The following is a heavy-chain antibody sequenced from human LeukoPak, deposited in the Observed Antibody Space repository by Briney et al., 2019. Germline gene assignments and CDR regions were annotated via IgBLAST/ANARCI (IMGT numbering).Heavy chain of an antibody. CDR3: ARDSCSNSCYMNYYGMDV. V-gene: IGHV3-48*03. D-gene: IGHD2-2*02. CDR2: ISTSGSTI. Sequence: PGGSLRLSCAASGFTFSSYEMNWVRQAPGKGLEWFSYISTSGSTIYYADSVKRRFTISRAKSKNSLYMQMNSLRGEDTAVYYCARDSCSNSCYMNYYGMDVWGQGTTVTVSS. CDR1: GFTFSSYE. J-gene: IGHJ6*02.